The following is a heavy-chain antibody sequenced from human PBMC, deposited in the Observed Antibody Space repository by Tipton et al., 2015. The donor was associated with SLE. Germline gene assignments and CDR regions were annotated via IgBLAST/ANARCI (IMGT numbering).Heavy chain of an antibody. CDR1: GGSFSGYY. V-gene: IGHV4-34*01. D-gene: IGHD4/OR15-4a*01. CDR2: INHSGST. Sequence: TLSLTCAVYGGSFSGYYWSWIRQPPGKWLEWIGEINHSGSTNYNPSLKSRVTISVDTSKNQFSLKLSPVTAADTAVYYCASYGEVWYFDLWGRGTLVTVSS. J-gene: IGHJ2*01. CDR3: ASYGEVWYFDL.